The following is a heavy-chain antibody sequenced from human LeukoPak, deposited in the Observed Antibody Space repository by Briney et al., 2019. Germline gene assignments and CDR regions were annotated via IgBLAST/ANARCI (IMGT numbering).Heavy chain of an antibody. V-gene: IGHV1-18*01. CDR3: ARVQWLGRPHEYYFDY. CDR1: GSTFTRYG. Sequence: GASVKVSCKASGSTFTRYGISWVRQAPGQGLEWMGWISAYNGNTNYTQKLQGRVTMTTDTSTSTAYMELRSVRSDDTAVYYCARVQWLGRPHEYYFDYWGQGALVTVSS. D-gene: IGHD6-19*01. CDR2: ISAYNGNT. J-gene: IGHJ4*02.